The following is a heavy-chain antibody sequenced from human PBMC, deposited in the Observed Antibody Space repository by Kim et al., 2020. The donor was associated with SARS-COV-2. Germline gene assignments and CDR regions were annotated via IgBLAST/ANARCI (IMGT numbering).Heavy chain of an antibody. CDR1: GFTFSSYA. D-gene: IGHD3-3*01. CDR2: ISGSGGST. CDR3: AKDLRFLEWSF. Sequence: GSLRLSCAASGFTFSSYAMSWVRQAPGKGLGWVSAISGSGGSTYYADSVKGRFTISRDNSKNTLYLQMNSLRAEDTAVYYCAKDLRFLEWSFRGQGTLVTVSS. V-gene: IGHV3-23*01. J-gene: IGHJ4*02.